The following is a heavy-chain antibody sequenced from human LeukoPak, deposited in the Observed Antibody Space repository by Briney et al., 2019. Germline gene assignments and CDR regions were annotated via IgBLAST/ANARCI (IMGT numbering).Heavy chain of an antibody. Sequence: AETLSLPCSLSDGPFNTYFWSGTRQPPGKGREGIGYFYDSGSTGYNASLKRRVTISVDTAKNQFSLNLSSVTAADTAAYYCARGVTGRWDRDFQHWGQGTLVTVSS. V-gene: IGHV4-59*12. J-gene: IGHJ1*01. CDR2: FYDSGST. CDR1: DGPFNTYF. D-gene: IGHD1-14*01. CDR3: ARGVTGRWDRDFQH.